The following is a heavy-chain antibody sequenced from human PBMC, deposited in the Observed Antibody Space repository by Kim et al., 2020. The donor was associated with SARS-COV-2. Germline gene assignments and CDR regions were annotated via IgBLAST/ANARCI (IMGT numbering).Heavy chain of an antibody. V-gene: IGHV4-4*02. CDR1: GGSISSSNW. J-gene: IGHJ4*02. CDR2: IYHSGST. D-gene: IGHD3-22*01. Sequence: SETLSLTCAVSGGSISSSNWWSWVRQPPGKGLEWIGEIYHSGSTNYNPSLKSRVTISVDKSKNQFSLKLSSVTAADTAVYYCARSYYYDSSGPGGFDYWGQGTLVTVSS. CDR3: ARSYYYDSSGPGGFDY.